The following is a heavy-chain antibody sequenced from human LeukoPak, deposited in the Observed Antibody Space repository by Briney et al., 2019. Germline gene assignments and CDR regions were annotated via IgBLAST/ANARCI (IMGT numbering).Heavy chain of an antibody. CDR3: ARDREWYYDILTGLMNWYFDL. D-gene: IGHD3-9*01. Sequence: PGGSLRLSCAASGFTFSSYWMSWVRQAPGKGLEWVANVKQDGSEKYYVDSVKGRFTISRDNAKNSLYLQMNSLRAEDTAVYYCARDREWYYDILTGLMNWYFDLWGRGTLVAVSS. J-gene: IGHJ2*01. V-gene: IGHV3-7*05. CDR1: GFTFSSYW. CDR2: VKQDGSEK.